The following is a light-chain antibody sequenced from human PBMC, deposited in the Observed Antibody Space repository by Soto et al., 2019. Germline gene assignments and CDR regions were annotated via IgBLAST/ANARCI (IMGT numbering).Light chain of an antibody. Sequence: QSALTQPASVSGSPGQSITISCTGTSSDVGSYNPVSWYQQHPGKAPKLMIYEGSKRPAGVSNRFSGSKSGNTASLTSSGLQAEDEADYYCCSYAGSRVFGGGTKLTVL. J-gene: IGLJ3*02. V-gene: IGLV2-23*01. CDR3: CSYAGSRV. CDR2: EGS. CDR1: SSDVGSYNP.